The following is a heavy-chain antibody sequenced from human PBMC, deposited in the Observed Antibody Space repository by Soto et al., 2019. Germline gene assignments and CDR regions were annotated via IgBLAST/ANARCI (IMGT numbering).Heavy chain of an antibody. CDR2: ISSSSTDI. CDR3: AKGSGWHNFFDY. CDR1: GFSFSDYV. Sequence: PGGSLRLSCTASGFSFSDYVMNWVRQVPGKGLEWVSSISSSSTDIYYAASVKGRFTMSRDNAKSSVYLQMNSLRAEDTAVYYCAKGSGWHNFFDYWGQGTLVTVSS. D-gene: IGHD6-19*01. V-gene: IGHV3-21*01. J-gene: IGHJ4*02.